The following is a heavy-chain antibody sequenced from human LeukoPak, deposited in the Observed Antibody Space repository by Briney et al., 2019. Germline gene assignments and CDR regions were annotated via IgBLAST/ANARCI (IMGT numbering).Heavy chain of an antibody. J-gene: IGHJ4*02. CDR1: GGSISSYY. CDR2: IYDSGST. D-gene: IGHD3-10*01. CDR3: ARASVRGVIMYYFDY. Sequence: SETLSLTCTVSGGSISSYYWSWIRQPPGKGLEGMGYIYDSGSTNYNPSLKSRVTISVDTSKNQFSLKLSSVTAADTAVYYCARASVRGVIMYYFDYWGQGTLVTVSS. V-gene: IGHV4-59*01.